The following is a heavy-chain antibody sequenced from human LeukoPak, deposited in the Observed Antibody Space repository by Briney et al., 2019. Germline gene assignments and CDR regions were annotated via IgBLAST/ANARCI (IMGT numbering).Heavy chain of an antibody. V-gene: IGHV3-23*01. CDR1: GFTFSTYA. Sequence: GGSLRLSCAASGFTFSTYAMSWVRQAPGKGLEWVSVISGSGGSTYYADSVKGRFTISRDNSKNTLYLQMNSLRAEDTAVYYCAGDSSNYYDSSGYYYDYYYMDVWGKGTTVIVSS. J-gene: IGHJ6*03. CDR3: AGDSSNYYDSSGYYYDYYYMDV. CDR2: ISGSGGST. D-gene: IGHD3-22*01.